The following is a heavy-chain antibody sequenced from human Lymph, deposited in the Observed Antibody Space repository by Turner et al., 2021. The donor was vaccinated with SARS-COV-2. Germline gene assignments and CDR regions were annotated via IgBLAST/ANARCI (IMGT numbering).Heavy chain of an antibody. V-gene: IGHV3-43*02. D-gene: IGHD2-15*01. Sequence: EVQLVESGGGVVQPGGPLRLSCAASGFTFDDYAMHWIRQAPGKGLEWVSLISGDGGSTYSADSVKGRFTISRDNSKNSLYLQMNSLRTEDTALYYCAKDPGYCSGGSCYSRTYFDYWGQGTLVTVSS. CDR1: GFTFDDYA. J-gene: IGHJ4*02. CDR3: AKDPGYCSGGSCYSRTYFDY. CDR2: ISGDGGST.